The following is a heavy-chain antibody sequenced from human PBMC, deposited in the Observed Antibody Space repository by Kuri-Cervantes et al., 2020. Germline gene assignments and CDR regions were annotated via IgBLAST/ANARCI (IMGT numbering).Heavy chain of an antibody. CDR3: AKDEQEWFETWGY. V-gene: IGHV3-23*01. D-gene: IGHD3-3*01. Sequence: GESLKISCAASGFTFSSYDMHWVRQAPGKGLEWVPAISGSGGSTYYADSVKGRFTISRDNSKNTLYLQMNSLRAEDTAVYYCAKDEQEWFETWGYWGQGTLVTVSS. CDR1: GFTFSSYD. CDR2: ISGSGGST. J-gene: IGHJ4*02.